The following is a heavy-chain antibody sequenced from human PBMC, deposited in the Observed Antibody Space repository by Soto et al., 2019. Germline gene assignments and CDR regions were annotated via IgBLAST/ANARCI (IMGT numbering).Heavy chain of an antibody. CDR2: INHSGSI. D-gene: IGHD4-17*01. V-gene: IGHV4-34*01. J-gene: IGHJ4*02. CDR3: ARGEVTTGVF. Sequence: SETLSLTCTVSGGSISSYYWSWVRQPPGKGLEWIGEINHSGSITYAPSLKSRVTMSVDTSKNQFSLRLNSVTAADTAVYYCARGEVTTGVFWGQGTQVTV. CDR1: GGSISSYY.